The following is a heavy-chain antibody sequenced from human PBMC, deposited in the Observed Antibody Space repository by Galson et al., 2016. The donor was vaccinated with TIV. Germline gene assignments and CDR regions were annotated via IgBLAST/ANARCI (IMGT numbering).Heavy chain of an antibody. Sequence: SVKVSCKASGYTFTNSEINWVRQATGQGLEWMGWVIPNSGKTSYAQKFQGRLTMTRGTSISTAYMELRSLRSDDTAVYYCARLASCGGDCYYVDSWGQGTLVTVSS. V-gene: IGHV1-8*01. CDR1: GYTFTNSE. CDR2: VIPNSGKT. J-gene: IGHJ4*02. CDR3: ARLASCGGDCYYVDS. D-gene: IGHD2-21*02.